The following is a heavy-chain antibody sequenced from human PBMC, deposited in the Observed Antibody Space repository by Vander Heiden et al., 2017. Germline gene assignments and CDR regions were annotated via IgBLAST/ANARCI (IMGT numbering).Heavy chain of an antibody. CDR3: ARRSSGWMDY. Sequence: QLQLQESGPGLVKPSETLSLTCTVSGGSISSSSYYWGWIRQPPGKGLEWIGSSYYSGSTYYNPSLKSRVTISVDTSKNQFSLKLSSVTAADTAVYYCARRSSGWMDYWGQGTLVTVSS. D-gene: IGHD6-19*01. V-gene: IGHV4-39*01. CDR1: GGSISSSSYY. CDR2: SYYSGST. J-gene: IGHJ4*02.